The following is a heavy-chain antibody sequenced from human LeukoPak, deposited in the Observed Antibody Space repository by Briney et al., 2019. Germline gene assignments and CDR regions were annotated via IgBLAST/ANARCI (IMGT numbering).Heavy chain of an antibody. CDR2: LYSGGST. CDR1: GFTVSSNY. D-gene: IGHD5-18*01. CDR3: AKDPRYSYGYHDY. Sequence: GGSLRLSCAASGFTVSSNYMSWVRQAPGKGLEWVSVLYSGGSTYADSVKGRFTISRDNSKNTLYLQMNSLRAEDTAVYYCAKDPRYSYGYHDYWGQGTLVTVSS. V-gene: IGHV3-53*01. J-gene: IGHJ4*02.